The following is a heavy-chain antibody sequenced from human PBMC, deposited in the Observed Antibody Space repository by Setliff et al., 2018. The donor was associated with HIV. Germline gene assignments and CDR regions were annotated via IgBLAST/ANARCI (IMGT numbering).Heavy chain of an antibody. CDR3: ARQITSVTTEKLVVNDAFDI. Sequence: PSETLSLTCSVSNDSITYHYWNWIRQPPGKGLEWIGNIFDSENTNYNPSLKSRVTMSVDTSKNQFSLKLSSVTAADTAVYYCARQITSVTTEKLVVNDAFDIWGQGIMVTVSS. V-gene: IGHV4-59*11. D-gene: IGHD3-22*01. CDR1: NDSITYHY. CDR2: IFDSENT. J-gene: IGHJ3*02.